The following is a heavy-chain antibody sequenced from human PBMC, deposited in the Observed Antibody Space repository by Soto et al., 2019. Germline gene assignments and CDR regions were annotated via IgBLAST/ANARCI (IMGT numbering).Heavy chain of an antibody. CDR2: VIPIYGSP. V-gene: IGHV1-69*01. J-gene: IGHJ4*02. CDR3: AGESALMTTVPLRH. Sequence: VQLVQSGAEVREPGSSVKVSCKASGGTFNTSTITWVRQAPGQGLDYMGGVIPIYGSPYYARKFRGRVTITADVSTSTAYMVMNSLRSGDTAVYYCAGESALMTTVPLRHWGQGTLVTVSS. CDR1: GGTFNTST. D-gene: IGHD4-17*01.